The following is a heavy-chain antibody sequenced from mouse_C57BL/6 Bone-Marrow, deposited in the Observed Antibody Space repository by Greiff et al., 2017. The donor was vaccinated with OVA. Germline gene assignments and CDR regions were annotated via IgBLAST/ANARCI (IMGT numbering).Heavy chain of an antibody. CDR1: GYTFTDHT. V-gene: IGHV1-62-2*01. CDR2: FDPGSGSI. J-gene: IGHJ2*01. D-gene: IGHD2-1*01. CDR3: ARHEEEGIYYGNSFDY. Sequence: QVQLQQSGAELVKPGASVKLSCKASGYTFTDHTIHWVKQRSGQGLEWIGWFDPGSGSIKYNENFKDKATLTADKSSSTVYMEIIRLTSDDSAVSYGARHEEEGIYYGNSFDYWGQGTTLTVSS.